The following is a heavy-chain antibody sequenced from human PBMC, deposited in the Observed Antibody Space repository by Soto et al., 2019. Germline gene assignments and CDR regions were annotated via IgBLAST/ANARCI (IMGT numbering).Heavy chain of an antibody. J-gene: IGHJ3*02. CDR3: AKVRGIAAALDAFDI. V-gene: IGHV3-30-3*01. Sequence: PGGSLRLSCAASGFTFSSYAMHWVRQAPGKGLEWVAVISYDGSNKYYADSVKGRFTISRDNSKNTLYLQMNSLRAEDTAVYYCAKVRGIAAALDAFDIWGQGTMVTVSS. CDR2: ISYDGSNK. CDR1: GFTFSSYA. D-gene: IGHD6-13*01.